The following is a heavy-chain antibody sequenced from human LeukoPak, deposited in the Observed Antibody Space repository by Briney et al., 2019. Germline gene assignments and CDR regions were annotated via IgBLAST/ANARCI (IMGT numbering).Heavy chain of an antibody. J-gene: IGHJ4*02. V-gene: IGHV3-23*01. CDR1: GFTFSDYA. CDR3: AKAKGWLQGAFDN. CDR2: LSGNGDLR. D-gene: IGHD5-24*01. Sequence: PGGSLRLSCAASGFTFSDYAMSWVRQAPGKGLEWVSGLSGNGDLRHYADAVKGRFTISRDNSENTLYLEMNSLRAEDTALYYCAKAKGWLQGAFDNWGQGTRVTVSS.